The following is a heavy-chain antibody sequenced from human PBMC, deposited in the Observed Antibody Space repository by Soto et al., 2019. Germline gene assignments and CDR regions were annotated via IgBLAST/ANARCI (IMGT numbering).Heavy chain of an antibody. CDR1: GFTFSSYD. CDR3: TRSKAGWYFDL. D-gene: IGHD6-19*01. J-gene: IGHJ2*01. CDR2: IGTAGDT. V-gene: IGHV3-13*04. Sequence: EVQLVESGGGLVQPGGSLRLSCAASGFTFSSYDMHWVRQATGKGLEWVSAIGTAGDTYYPGSVKGRFTISREHAKNSLYLQMNSLRAGDTAVYYCTRSKAGWYFDLWGRGTLVTVSS.